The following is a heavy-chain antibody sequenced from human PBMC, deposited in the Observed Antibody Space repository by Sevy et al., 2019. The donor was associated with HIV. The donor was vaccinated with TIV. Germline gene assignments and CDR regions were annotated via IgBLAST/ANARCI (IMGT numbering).Heavy chain of an antibody. CDR2: ISYDGSNK. J-gene: IGHJ4*02. CDR1: GFTFSSYA. D-gene: IGHD6-6*01. Sequence: GGSLRLSCAASGFTFSSYAMSWVRQAPGKGLEWVAVISYDGSNKYYADSVKGRFTISRDNSKNTLYLQMNSLRAEDTAVYYCAREEGSSSSADYWGQGTLVTVSS. V-gene: IGHV3-30*04. CDR3: AREEGSSSSADY.